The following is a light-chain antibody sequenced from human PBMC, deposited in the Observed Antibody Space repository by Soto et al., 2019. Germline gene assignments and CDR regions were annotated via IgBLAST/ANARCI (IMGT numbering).Light chain of an antibody. CDR1: QSISTD. J-gene: IGKJ1*01. Sequence: DIQMTQSPSSLSASMGDRVSITCRASQSISTDLNWYQQKPGKAPKLLIYGASTLQGGVPSRFSGSVCETEFTLTSISLLPIDLATYFFQHTYSTPRPFAQVTKLDI. CDR2: GAS. CDR3: QHTYSTPRP. V-gene: IGKV1-39*01.